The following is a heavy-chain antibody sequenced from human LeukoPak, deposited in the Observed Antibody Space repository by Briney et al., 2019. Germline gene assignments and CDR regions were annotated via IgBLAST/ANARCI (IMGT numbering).Heavy chain of an antibody. V-gene: IGHV3-7*04. CDR2: IKEDGSEK. Sequence: QTGGSLRLSCAASGFTFSTYWMSWVRQAPGKGLEWVANIKEDGSEKYYVDSVKGRFTISRDNAKNSLYLQMNSLRAEDTAVYYCARDTTAGRGYFDYWGQGTLVTVSS. D-gene: IGHD6-13*01. CDR3: ARDTTAGRGYFDY. J-gene: IGHJ4*02. CDR1: GFTFSTYW.